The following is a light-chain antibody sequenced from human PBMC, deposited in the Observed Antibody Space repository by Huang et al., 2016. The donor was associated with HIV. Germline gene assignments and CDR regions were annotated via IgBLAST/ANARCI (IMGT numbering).Light chain of an antibody. Sequence: DIQMTQSPSSLSASVGDRVTITCRASQTISSHLNWYQQKAGKAPKLLIYAASTLQSGVPSRFSESGSGTDFTLTISSLQPEDFATYYCQQSYSTPRTFGQGTKVEIK. CDR1: QTISSH. CDR2: AAS. CDR3: QQSYSTPRT. V-gene: IGKV1-39*01. J-gene: IGKJ1*01.